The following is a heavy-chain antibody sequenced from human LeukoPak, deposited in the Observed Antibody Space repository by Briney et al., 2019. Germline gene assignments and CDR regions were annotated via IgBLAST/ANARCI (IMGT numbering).Heavy chain of an antibody. CDR3: VKDYYDSSGYYPDAFDI. J-gene: IGHJ3*02. CDR1: GFTFSSYG. CDR2: IRYDGSNK. V-gene: IGHV3-30*02. D-gene: IGHD3-22*01. Sequence: GGSLRLSCAASGFTFSSYGMHWVRQAPGKGLEWVAFIRYDGSNKYYADSVKGRFTISRDNSKNTLYLQMNSLRAEDTAVYYCVKDYYDSSGYYPDAFDIWGQGTMVTVSS.